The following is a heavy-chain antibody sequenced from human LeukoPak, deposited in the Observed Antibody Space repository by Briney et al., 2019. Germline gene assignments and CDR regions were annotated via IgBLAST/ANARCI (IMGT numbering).Heavy chain of an antibody. Sequence: SETLSLTCTVSGYSIKMAYYWGWIRQSPGKGLEWIGSIYHKGSTYYNPSLKSRVTISVDTSKNQFSLKLSSVTAADTAVYYCARGLSSSTYYYYYMDVWGKGTTVTVSS. CDR2: IYHKGST. D-gene: IGHD6-13*01. CDR3: ARGLSSSTYYYYYMDV. V-gene: IGHV4-38-2*02. CDR1: GYSIKMAYY. J-gene: IGHJ6*03.